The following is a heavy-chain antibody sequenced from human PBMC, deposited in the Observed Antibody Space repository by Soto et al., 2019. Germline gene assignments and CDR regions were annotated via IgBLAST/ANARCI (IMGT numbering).Heavy chain of an antibody. CDR3: ARLPLAVAGFDY. CDR2: IYYSGST. V-gene: IGHV4-39*01. Sequence: SETLSLTCTVSGGSISSSNYYWGWIRQPPGKGLEWIGSIYYSGSTYYNPSLKSRVTISVDTSKNQFSLKLSSVTAADTAVYYCARLPLAVAGFDYWGQGTLVTVSS. CDR1: GGSISSSNYY. D-gene: IGHD6-19*01. J-gene: IGHJ4*02.